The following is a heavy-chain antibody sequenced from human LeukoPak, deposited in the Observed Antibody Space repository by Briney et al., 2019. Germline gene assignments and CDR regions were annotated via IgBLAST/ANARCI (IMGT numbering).Heavy chain of an antibody. CDR1: GFTFDDYA. V-gene: IGHV3-9*01. Sequence: GRSLRLSCAASGFTFDDYAMHWVRQAPGKGLEWVSGISWNSGSIGYADSVKGRFTISRDNAKNSLYLQMNSLRAEDTALYYCAREVSGSYYNYFDYWGQGTLVTVSS. CDR3: AREVSGSYYNYFDY. J-gene: IGHJ4*02. D-gene: IGHD1-26*01. CDR2: ISWNSGSI.